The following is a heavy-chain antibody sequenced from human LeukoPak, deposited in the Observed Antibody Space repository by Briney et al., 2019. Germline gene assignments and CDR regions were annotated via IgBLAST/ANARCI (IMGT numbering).Heavy chain of an antibody. CDR2: IIPIFGTA. J-gene: IGHJ6*03. V-gene: IGHV1-69*13. D-gene: IGHD6-19*01. Sequence: ASVKVSCKVSGGTFSSYAISWVRQAPGQGLEWMGGIIPIFGTANYGQKFEGRVTITADESTSTAYMELSSLRCEDTAVYYCARLYSSGWEPFYYYYYMDVWGKGTTVTVPS. CDR3: ARLYSSGWEPFYYYYYMDV. CDR1: GGTFSSYA.